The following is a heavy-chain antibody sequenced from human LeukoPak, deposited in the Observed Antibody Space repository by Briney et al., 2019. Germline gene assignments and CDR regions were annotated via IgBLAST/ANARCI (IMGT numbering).Heavy chain of an antibody. J-gene: IGHJ4*02. Sequence: GGSLRLSCAASGFTFSEHYMSWIRQAPGKGLEWISYISSSGGTIYYADSVKGRFTISRDNSRNTLFLQVNSLRAEDTAVYYCARAERNAGVFDYWGQGTLVIVSS. CDR1: GFTFSEHY. CDR2: ISSSGGTI. V-gene: IGHV3-11*04. CDR3: ARAERNAGVFDY. D-gene: IGHD3-3*01.